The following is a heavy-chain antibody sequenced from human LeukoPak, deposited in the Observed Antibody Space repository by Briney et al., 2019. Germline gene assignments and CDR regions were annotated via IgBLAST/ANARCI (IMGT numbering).Heavy chain of an antibody. CDR1: GGTFSSYA. CDR3: ARDPGGDWFDP. Sequence: SVKVSCKASGGTFSSYAISWVRQAPGQGLEWMGRIIPILGIANYAQKFQGRVTITADKSTSTAYMELSSLRSEDTAVYYCARDPGGDWFDPWGQGTLVTVSS. J-gene: IGHJ5*02. V-gene: IGHV1-69*04. CDR2: IIPILGIA. D-gene: IGHD3-10*01.